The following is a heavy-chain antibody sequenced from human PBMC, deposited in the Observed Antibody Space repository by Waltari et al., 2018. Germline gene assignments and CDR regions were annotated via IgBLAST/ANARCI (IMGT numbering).Heavy chain of an antibody. CDR2: IYTSGST. CDR3: ARSRRGFGEPLGYYYYMDV. CDR1: GGSISSYY. D-gene: IGHD3-10*01. Sequence: QVQLQESGPGLVKPSETLSLTCTVSGGSISSYYWSWIRQPAGKGLEWIGRIYTSGSTNNHPPRKGRVTMAVDTSKNQFSLKLSSVTAADTAVYYCARSRRGFGEPLGYYYYMDVWGKGTTVTVSS. V-gene: IGHV4-4*07. J-gene: IGHJ6*03.